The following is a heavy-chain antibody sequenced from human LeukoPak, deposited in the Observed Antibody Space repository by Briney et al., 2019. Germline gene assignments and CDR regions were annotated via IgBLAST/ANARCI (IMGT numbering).Heavy chain of an antibody. J-gene: IGHJ3*02. CDR1: GYSFTSYL. Sequence: GESLNISCKGSGYSFTSYLIGWVRQMPGKGLEWIGIIYPGDSDSRYSPSFQGQVIISADKSISTAYLQWSSLNASDTAMYCWASHLIVVVTAAIGAFDIWGQGKMVTVSS. V-gene: IGHV5-51*01. D-gene: IGHD2-2*02. CDR3: ASHLIVVVTAAIGAFDI. CDR2: IYPGDSDS.